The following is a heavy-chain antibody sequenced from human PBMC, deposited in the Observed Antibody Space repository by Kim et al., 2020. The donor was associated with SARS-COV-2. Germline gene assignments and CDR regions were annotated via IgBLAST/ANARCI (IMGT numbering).Heavy chain of an antibody. Sequence: SDDSVRGRFSISRDHSKNTVYLHMNSLGEEDTAVYYCARGYYDSSGPPTDPWGQGTLVTVSS. V-gene: IGHV3-30*01. D-gene: IGHD3-22*01. CDR3: ARGYYDSSGPPTDP. J-gene: IGHJ5*02.